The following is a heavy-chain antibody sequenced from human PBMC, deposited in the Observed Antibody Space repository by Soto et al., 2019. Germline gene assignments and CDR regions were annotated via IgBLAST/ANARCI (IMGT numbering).Heavy chain of an antibody. V-gene: IGHV4-34*01. CDR2: INPSGTT. CDR3: ARAGKIVGATANFDY. Sequence: SXTLSLTCAVCGGAFSGYYWSWIRQPPVKGLEWIGEINPSGTTNYKPSLKSRVTISVDTSKNQFSLKLSSVTAADTAVYYCARAGKIVGATANFDYWGQGTLVTVSS. J-gene: IGHJ4*02. CDR1: GGAFSGYY. D-gene: IGHD1-26*01.